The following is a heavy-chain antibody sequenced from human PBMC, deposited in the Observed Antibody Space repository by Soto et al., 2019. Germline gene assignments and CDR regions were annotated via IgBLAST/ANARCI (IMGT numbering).Heavy chain of an antibody. J-gene: IGHJ4*02. CDR3: VCVGFRLGLDH. Sequence: GGSLRLSCAASGFMFVGYAMSWVRQAPGEGLEWVSAIDAGGTGTYYADSVRGRFTISRDNSKNTLSLQMNSLRAEDTAMYYCVCVGFRLGLDHWSQGSLVTVSS. CDR2: IDAGGTGT. D-gene: IGHD6-25*01. CDR1: GFMFVGYA. V-gene: IGHV3-23*01.